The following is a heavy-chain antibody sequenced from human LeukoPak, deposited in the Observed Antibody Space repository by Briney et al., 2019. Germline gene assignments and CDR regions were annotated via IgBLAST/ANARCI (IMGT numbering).Heavy chain of an antibody. CDR3: ARDWPTIAAAGTIPEYFQH. D-gene: IGHD6-13*01. V-gene: IGHV3-21*01. J-gene: IGHJ1*01. CDR1: GFTFSSYS. Sequence: GGSLRLSCAASGFTFSSYSMNWVRQAPGKGLEWVSSISSSSSYIYYADSVKGRFTISRDNDKNSLYLQMNSLSAEDTAVYYCARDWPTIAAAGTIPEYFQHWGQGTLVTVSS. CDR2: ISSSSSYI.